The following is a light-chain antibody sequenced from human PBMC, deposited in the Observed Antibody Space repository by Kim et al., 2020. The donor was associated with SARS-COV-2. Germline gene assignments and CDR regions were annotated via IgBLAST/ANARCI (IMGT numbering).Light chain of an antibody. J-gene: IGLJ3*02. CDR3: QSYDSSNPWV. CDR2: EDN. Sequence: KSATLSCTGSSGSIASNEGKWYQQRPGSAPTTVIYEDNQRPSGVPDRFSGSIDSSSNSASLTISGLKTEDEADYYCQSYDSSNPWVFGGGTQLTVL. V-gene: IGLV6-57*02. CDR1: SGSIASNE.